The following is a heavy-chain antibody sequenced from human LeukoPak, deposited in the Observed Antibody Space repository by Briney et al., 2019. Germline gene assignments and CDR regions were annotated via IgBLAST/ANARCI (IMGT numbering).Heavy chain of an antibody. CDR2: ISYSGST. CDR3: ARVTGYSSV. D-gene: IGHD6-19*01. Sequence: SETLSLTCTVSGGSISSYYWSWIRQPPGKGLEWIGYISYSGSTNYNPSLKSRVTISVDTSKNQFSLKLSSVTAADTAVYYCARVTGYSSVWGQGTLVTVSS. V-gene: IGHV4-59*08. CDR1: GGSISSYY. J-gene: IGHJ4*02.